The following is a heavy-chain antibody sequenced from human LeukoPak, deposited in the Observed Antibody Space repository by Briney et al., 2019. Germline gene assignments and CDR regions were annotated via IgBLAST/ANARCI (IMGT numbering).Heavy chain of an antibody. V-gene: IGHV1-18*01. CDR3: AREYYYDSSGYYYVSDY. J-gene: IGHJ4*02. D-gene: IGHD3-22*01. Sequence: ASVKVSCKASGYTFTSYGTSWVRQAPGQGLEWMGWISAYNGNTNYAQKLQGRVTMTTDTSTSTAYMELRSLRSDDTAVYYCAREYYYDSSGYYYVSDYWGQGTLVTVSS. CDR1: GYTFTSYG. CDR2: ISAYNGNT.